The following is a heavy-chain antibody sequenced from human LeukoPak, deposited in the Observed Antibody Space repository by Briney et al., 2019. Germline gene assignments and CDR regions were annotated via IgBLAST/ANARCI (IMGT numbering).Heavy chain of an antibody. CDR3: ARGVHYYGSGSYYLGYYYYMDV. V-gene: IGHV4-59*01. D-gene: IGHD3-10*01. Sequence: PSETPSLTCTVSGGSISSYYWSWIRQPPGKGLEWIGYIYYSGSTNYNPSLKSRVTISVDTSKNQFSLKLSSVTAADTAVYYCARGVHYYGSGSYYLGYYYYMDVWGKGTTVTVSS. J-gene: IGHJ6*03. CDR1: GGSISSYY. CDR2: IYYSGST.